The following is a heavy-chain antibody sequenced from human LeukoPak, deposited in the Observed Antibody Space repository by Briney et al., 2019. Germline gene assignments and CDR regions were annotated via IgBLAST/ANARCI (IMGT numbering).Heavy chain of an antibody. D-gene: IGHD3-3*01. V-gene: IGHV4-59*08. J-gene: IGHJ4*02. CDR3: ARQFWNGYSSLDY. CDR1: GGSISTDH. Sequence: PSETLSLTCTVSGGSISTDHWSWIRQPPGKGLEWIGYMYYSGSTNYNPSLKSRVTISGDASKNQFSLKLSSVTAADTAVYYCARQFWNGYSSLDYWGQGTLVTVSS. CDR2: MYYSGST.